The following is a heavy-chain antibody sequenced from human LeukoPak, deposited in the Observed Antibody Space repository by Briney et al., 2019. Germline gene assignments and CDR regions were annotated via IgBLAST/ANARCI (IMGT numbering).Heavy chain of an antibody. CDR1: GFTFSSSG. V-gene: IGHV3-33*01. J-gene: IGHJ4*02. Sequence: GGSLRLSCAASGFTFSSSGMHWVRQAPGKGLEWVAVIGNDGNREYYADPVKGRFPIYRDNPKNTLYLQINSPRAEDTAVYYCARDRNSLLDSWGQGTLVTVSS. D-gene: IGHD1-14*01. CDR2: IGNDGNRE. CDR3: ARDRNSLLDS.